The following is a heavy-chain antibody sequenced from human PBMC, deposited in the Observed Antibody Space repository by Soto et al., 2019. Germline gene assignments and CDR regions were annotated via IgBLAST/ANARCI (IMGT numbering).Heavy chain of an antibody. J-gene: IGHJ6*02. D-gene: IGHD3-16*02. CDR2: IWYDGSNK. V-gene: IGHV3-33*01. CDR3: ARDGPDYVWGSYRSYYYYGMDV. Sequence: GGSLRLSCAASGFTFSSYGMHWVRRAPGKGLEWVAVIWYDGSNKYYADSVKGRFTISRDNSKNALYLQMNSLRAEDTAVYYCARDGPDYVWGSYRSYYYYGMDVWGQGTTVTVSS. CDR1: GFTFSSYG.